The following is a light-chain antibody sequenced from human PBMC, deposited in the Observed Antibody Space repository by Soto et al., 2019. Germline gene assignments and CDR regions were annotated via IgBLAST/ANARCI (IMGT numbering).Light chain of an antibody. CDR3: QQHTNWLRS. Sequence: EIVLTQSPATLSLSPGERATLSCRASQSVARSLAWYQQKAGQAPSLLIYDASNRAAGIPARFSGSGSGTDFTLTISSLEPEDFAVYYCQQHTNWLRSFGGGTKVEIK. J-gene: IGKJ4*01. CDR1: QSVARS. CDR2: DAS. V-gene: IGKV3-11*01.